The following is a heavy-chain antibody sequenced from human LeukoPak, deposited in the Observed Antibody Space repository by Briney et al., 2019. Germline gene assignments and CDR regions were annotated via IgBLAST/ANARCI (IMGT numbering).Heavy chain of an antibody. J-gene: IGHJ6*02. V-gene: IGHV1-69*13. CDR2: IIPIFGTA. D-gene: IGHD6-19*01. Sequence: SVKVSCKASGGTFSSYAISWVRQAPGHGLEWMGGIIPIFGTANYAQKFRGRVTITADESTSPAYMELSSLRSEDTAVYYCARPYSSGWYEVYGMDVGGQGTTVTVSS. CDR3: ARPYSSGWYEVYGMDV. CDR1: GGTFSSYA.